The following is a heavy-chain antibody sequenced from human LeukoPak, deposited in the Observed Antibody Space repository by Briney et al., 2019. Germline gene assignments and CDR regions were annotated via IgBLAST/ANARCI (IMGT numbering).Heavy chain of an antibody. CDR1: GFTFSSYW. CDR3: ARGMIRGVIGTCDI. J-gene: IGHJ3*02. D-gene: IGHD3-10*01. V-gene: IGHV3-7*01. Sequence: GGSLRLSCAASGFTFSSYWMHWVRQAPGKGLEWVANIKQDGSEKYYVDSVKGRFTISRDNAKNSLYLQMNSLRAEDTAVYYCARGMIRGVIGTCDIWGQGTMVTVSS. CDR2: IKQDGSEK.